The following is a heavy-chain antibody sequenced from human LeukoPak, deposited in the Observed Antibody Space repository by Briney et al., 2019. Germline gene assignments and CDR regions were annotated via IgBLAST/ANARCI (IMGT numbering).Heavy chain of an antibody. Sequence: GGSLRLSCAASGFTFDDYAMHWVRQAPGKGLEWVSGISWNSGSIGYADSVKGRFTISRDNAKNSLYLQMNSLRAEDTAVYYCARDAGYYYDSSGYSPEAFDIWGQGTMVTVSS. D-gene: IGHD3-22*01. V-gene: IGHV3-9*01. CDR2: ISWNSGSI. J-gene: IGHJ3*02. CDR1: GFTFDDYA. CDR3: ARDAGYYYDSSGYSPEAFDI.